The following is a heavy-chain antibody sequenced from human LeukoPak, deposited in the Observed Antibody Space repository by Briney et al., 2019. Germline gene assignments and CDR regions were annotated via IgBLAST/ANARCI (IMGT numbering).Heavy chain of an antibody. V-gene: IGHV3-48*03. CDR2: IDSGGSTI. J-gene: IGHJ6*02. CDR1: GFTFSYYE. CDR3: ASDSSVYYGLDV. Sequence: PGGSLRLSCAASGFTFSYYEMNWVRQAPGKGLEWVSHIDSGGSTIYYADSVEGRFTISRDNAKDSLYLQMNSLRAEDTAVYYCASDSSVYYGLDVWGQGTTVTVS. D-gene: IGHD3-22*01.